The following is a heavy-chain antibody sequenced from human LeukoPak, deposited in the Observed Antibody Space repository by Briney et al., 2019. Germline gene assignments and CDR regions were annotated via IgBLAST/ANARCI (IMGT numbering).Heavy chain of an antibody. CDR2: MNPNSGNT. CDR3: ARGPERSRFGSGSSWFDP. D-gene: IGHD3-10*01. J-gene: IGHJ5*02. Sequence: ASVKVSCKASGYTFTGYYMHWVRQAPGQGLEWMGWMNPNSGNTGYAQKFQGRVTMTRNTSISTAYMELSSLRSEDTAVYYCARGPERSRFGSGSSWFDPWGQGTLVTVSS. V-gene: IGHV1-8*02. CDR1: GYTFTGYY.